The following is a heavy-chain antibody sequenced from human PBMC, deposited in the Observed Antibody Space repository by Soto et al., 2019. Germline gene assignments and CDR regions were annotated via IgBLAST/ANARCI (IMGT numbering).Heavy chain of an antibody. CDR2: IDPSDSYT. Sequence: EVQLVQSGAEVKKPGESLRISCKGSGYSFTSYWISWVRQMPGKGLEWMGRIDPSDSYTNYSPSFQGHVTISADKSISTAYLQWSSLKASDTAMYYCARQGEYSGSDGAFDIWGQGTMVTVSS. CDR3: ARQGEYSGSDGAFDI. D-gene: IGHD1-26*01. V-gene: IGHV5-10-1*03. CDR1: GYSFTSYW. J-gene: IGHJ3*02.